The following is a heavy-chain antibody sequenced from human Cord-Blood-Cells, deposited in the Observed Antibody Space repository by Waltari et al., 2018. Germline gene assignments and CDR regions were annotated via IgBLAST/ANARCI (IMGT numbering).Heavy chain of an antibody. J-gene: IGHJ4*02. CDR3: ARGRYYYDSSGLFDY. Sequence: QVQLQESGPGVVKPSETLSLTCTVSGSATSSYYWRWIRQPPGKGLEWIGYIYYSGSTNYNPSLKSRVTISVDTSKNQFSLKLSSVTAADTAVYYCARGRYYYDSSGLFDYWGQGTLVTVSS. D-gene: IGHD3-22*01. CDR1: GSATSSYY. CDR2: IYYSGST. V-gene: IGHV4-59*01.